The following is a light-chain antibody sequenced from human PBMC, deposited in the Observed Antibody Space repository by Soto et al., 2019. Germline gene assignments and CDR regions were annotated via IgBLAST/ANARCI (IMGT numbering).Light chain of an antibody. J-gene: IGKJ4*01. CDR3: QKYTNVPA. Sequence: DIQMTQSPSSLSASVGDRVTITCRASQGISNYLAWYQQIPGKVPKLLISAASTLQSGVPSRFSGSGSGTDFTLTISSLQPEDVATYYCQKYTNVPAFGGGTKVENK. CDR1: QGISNY. CDR2: AAS. V-gene: IGKV1-27*01.